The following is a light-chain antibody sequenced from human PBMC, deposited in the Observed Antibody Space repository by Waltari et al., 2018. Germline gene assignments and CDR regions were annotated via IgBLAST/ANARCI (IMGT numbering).Light chain of an antibody. CDR2: DVT. CDR3: SSYRGSYTLV. V-gene: IGLV2-14*03. Sequence: QSALTQPASVSGSPGQSITIPRPGTRTDAGAFNFVFWYHQHPGRAPKLLIYDVTARPSGVSNRFSGSKSGNTASLTISGLQAEDEADYYCSSYRGSYTLVFGGGTKVTVL. J-gene: IGLJ3*02. CDR1: RTDAGAFNF.